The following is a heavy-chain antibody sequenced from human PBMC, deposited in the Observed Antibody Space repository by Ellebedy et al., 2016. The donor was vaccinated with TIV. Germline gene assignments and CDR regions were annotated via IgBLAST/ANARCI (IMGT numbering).Heavy chain of an antibody. CDR1: GLTFSSHA. CDR2: ISGSGDNT. V-gene: IGHV3-23*01. CDR3: VRRAVDY. J-gene: IGHJ4*02. Sequence: GESLKISCAASGLTFSSHAMSWVRQAPGKGLEWVSSISGSGDNTYYADSVKGRFTISRDNSKNTLSLQMNSLRDEDTAVYHCVRRAVDYWGQGTLVTVSS.